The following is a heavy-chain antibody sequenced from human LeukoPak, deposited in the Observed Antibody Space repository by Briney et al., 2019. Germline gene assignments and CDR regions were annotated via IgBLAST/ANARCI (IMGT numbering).Heavy chain of an antibody. CDR1: GYTFTSYG. CDR2: ISAYNGNT. Sequence: ASVKVSCKASGYTFTSYGMSWVRQAPRQGLEWMGWISAYNGNTNYAQKLQGRVTMTTDTSTSTAYMELRSLRSDDTAVYYCARDYMTFVVVPAAGGSDYWGQGTLVTVSS. D-gene: IGHD2-2*01. CDR3: ARDYMTFVVVPAAGGSDY. J-gene: IGHJ4*02. V-gene: IGHV1-18*04.